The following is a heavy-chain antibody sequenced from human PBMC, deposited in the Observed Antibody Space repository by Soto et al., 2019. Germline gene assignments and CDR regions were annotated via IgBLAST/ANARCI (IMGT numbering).Heavy chain of an antibody. CDR2: INGGNGYT. CDR1: GYSFTAYA. D-gene: IGHD6-19*01. CDR3: ASAGSGWSFDY. V-gene: IGHV1-3*01. J-gene: IGHJ4*02. Sequence: ASVKVSCKASGYSFTAYAIRWVRQAPGQRLEWMGWINGGNGYTKYSQKFQGRVTITGDTSASTVYMELTSLRSEDTAVYYCASAGSGWSFDYWGQGTLVTVAS.